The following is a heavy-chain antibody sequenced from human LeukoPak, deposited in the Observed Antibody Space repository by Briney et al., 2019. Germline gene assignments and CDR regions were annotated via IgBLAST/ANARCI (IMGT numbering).Heavy chain of an antibody. J-gene: IGHJ4*02. CDR2: INPNSGGT. V-gene: IGHV1-2*02. D-gene: IGHD5-18*01. Sequence: ASVKVSCKASGYTFTGYYMHWVRQAPGQGLEWMGWINPNSGGTNYAQKFQGRVTMTRDTSISTAYMELSRLRSDDTAVYYCARYRGYSYGYDVWGQGTLVTVSS. CDR1: GYTFTGYY. CDR3: ARYRGYSYGYDV.